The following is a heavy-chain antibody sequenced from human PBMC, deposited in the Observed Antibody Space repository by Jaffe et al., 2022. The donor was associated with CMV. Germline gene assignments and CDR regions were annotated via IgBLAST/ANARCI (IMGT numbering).Heavy chain of an antibody. Sequence: EVQLVESGGGLVQPGGSLRLSCAASGFTFSSYAMSWVRQAPGKGLEWVSAISGSGGSTYYADSVKGRFTISRDNSKNTLYLQMNSLRAEDTAVYYCAKGVRGYSYAPMTRFDPWGQGTLVTVSS. CDR3: AKGVRGYSYAPMTRFDP. J-gene: IGHJ5*02. CDR1: GFTFSSYA. CDR2: ISGSGGST. V-gene: IGHV3-23*04. D-gene: IGHD5-18*01.